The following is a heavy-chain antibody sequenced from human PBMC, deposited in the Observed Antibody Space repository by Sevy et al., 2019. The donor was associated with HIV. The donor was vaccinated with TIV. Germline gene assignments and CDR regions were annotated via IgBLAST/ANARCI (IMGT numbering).Heavy chain of an antibody. CDR1: EFSFHDYY. CDR2: ISDNGYNL. D-gene: IGHD6-13*01. V-gene: IGHV3-11*04. Sequence: GGSLRLSCAASEFSFHDYYMSWIRQAPGMGLEYISYISDNGYNLYYGDSVRGRFTISRDNAKNSLYLQMNSLRIEDTAVYYCARAGPYTSRWHFDYWGQGTLVTVSS. CDR3: ARAGPYTSRWHFDY. J-gene: IGHJ4*02.